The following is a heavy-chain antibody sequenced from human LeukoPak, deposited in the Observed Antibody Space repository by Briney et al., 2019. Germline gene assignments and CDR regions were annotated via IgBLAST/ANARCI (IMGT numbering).Heavy chain of an antibody. D-gene: IGHD3-10*01. J-gene: IGHJ1*01. CDR2: ISSSSSYI. CDR1: GFTFSSYS. V-gene: IGHV3-21*01. Sequence: GGSLRLSCAASGFTFSSYSMNWVRQAPGKGLEWVSSISSSSSYIYYADSVKGRFTISRDNAKNSLYLQMSSLRAEDTAVYYCASSPRINFQHWGQGTLVTVSS. CDR3: ASSPRINFQH.